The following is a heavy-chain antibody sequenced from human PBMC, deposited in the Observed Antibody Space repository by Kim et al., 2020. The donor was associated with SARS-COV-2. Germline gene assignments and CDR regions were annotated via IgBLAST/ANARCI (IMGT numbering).Heavy chain of an antibody. V-gene: IGHV1-18*01. CDR2: ISAYNGNT. CDR1: GYAFISYG. D-gene: IGHD6-13*01. CDR3: ARRGNIATYGMDV. Sequence: ASVKVSCKASGYAFISYGISWVRQAPGQGLEWMGWISAYNGNTNYAQKLQGRVTMTTDTSTNTAYMELMSLTSDDTAVYYCARRGNIATYGMDVWGQGTTVIVSS. J-gene: IGHJ6*02.